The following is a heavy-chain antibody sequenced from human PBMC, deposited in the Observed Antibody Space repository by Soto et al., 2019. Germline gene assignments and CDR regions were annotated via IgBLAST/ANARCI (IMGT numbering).Heavy chain of an antibody. D-gene: IGHD5-12*01. CDR2: IYSGGNT. V-gene: IGHV3-53*01. J-gene: IGHJ4*02. Sequence: EVQLVESGGGLIQPGGSLTLSCAVSGFTVSSNYMSWVRQAPGRGLEWVSLIYSGGNTYYADSVKGRFTVSRDNSKNTLSLQMNSLRAEDTAVYYCARAWGGYDFYFDYWGQGTLVTVSS. CDR1: GFTVSSNY. CDR3: ARAWGGYDFYFDY.